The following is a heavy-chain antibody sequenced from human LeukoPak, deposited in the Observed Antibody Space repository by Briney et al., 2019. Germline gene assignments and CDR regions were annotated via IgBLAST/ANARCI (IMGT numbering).Heavy chain of an antibody. CDR2: IDPSDSYT. J-gene: IGHJ4*02. CDR3: ARHYGSLFDY. CDR1: GYSFTTYW. Sequence: PGESLKISCQGSGYSFTTYWISWVRQLPGKGLEWMGRIDPSDSYTNYSPSFQGHVTISADKSISTAYLQWSSLKASDSAMYYCARHYGSLFDYWGQGTLVTVSS. D-gene: IGHD3-10*01. V-gene: IGHV5-10-1*01.